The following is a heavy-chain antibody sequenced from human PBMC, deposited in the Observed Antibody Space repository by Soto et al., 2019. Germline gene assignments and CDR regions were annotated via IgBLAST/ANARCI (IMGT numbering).Heavy chain of an antibody. CDR1: GGSISSGTYS. D-gene: IGHD3-16*01. Sequence: PSETLSLTCTVSGGSISSGTYSWGWIRQPPGKGLEWIGTFYYSGSTYYNPSLKSRVTISVDTSKNQFSLKLSSVTAADTAVYYCARQFSFMTTYLWFDPWGQGTLVTVS. V-gene: IGHV4-39*01. CDR3: ARQFSFMTTYLWFDP. CDR2: FYYSGST. J-gene: IGHJ5*02.